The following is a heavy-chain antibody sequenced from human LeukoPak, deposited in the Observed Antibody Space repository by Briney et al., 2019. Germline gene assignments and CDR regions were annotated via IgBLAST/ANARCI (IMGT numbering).Heavy chain of an antibody. CDR1: GFSFSNYA. J-gene: IGHJ6*03. V-gene: IGHV3-23*01. D-gene: IGHD3-3*01. CDR3: AKNFWSDKYYYYYMDV. CDR2: ISGSGANP. Sequence: PGGSLRLSCAASGFSFSNYAMSWVRQAPGKGLEWISSISGSGANPYYADSVKGRFIISRDNSKNTLHLQLNSLRADDTALYYCAKNFWSDKYYYYYMDVWGKGTTVTVSS.